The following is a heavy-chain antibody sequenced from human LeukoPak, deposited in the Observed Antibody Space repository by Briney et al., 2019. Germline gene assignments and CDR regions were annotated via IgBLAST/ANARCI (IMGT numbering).Heavy chain of an antibody. V-gene: IGHV1-2*02. Sequence: ASAKVSCKASGYTFTGYYMHWVRQAPGQGLEWMGWINPNSGGTNYAQKFQGRVTMTRDTSISTAYMELSRLRSDDTAVYYCARASHSSGFRRIDYWGQGTLVTVSS. D-gene: IGHD6-19*01. CDR1: GYTFTGYY. CDR3: ARASHSSGFRRIDY. J-gene: IGHJ4*02. CDR2: INPNSGGT.